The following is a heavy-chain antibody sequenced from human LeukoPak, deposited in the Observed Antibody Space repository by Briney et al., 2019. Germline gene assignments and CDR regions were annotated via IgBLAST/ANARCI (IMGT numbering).Heavy chain of an antibody. CDR3: ARGGGGSFDR. CDR2: ISSTSSII. D-gene: IGHD3-10*01. Sequence: QPGGSLRLSCAASGFTFSIYSMNWVRQAPGKGLEWVSDISSTSSIIYYADSVKGRFVISRDNAKNSLYLQMNSLRAEDTAVYYCARGGGGSFDRWGQGTLVTVSS. CDR1: GFTFSIYS. V-gene: IGHV3-48*04. J-gene: IGHJ5*02.